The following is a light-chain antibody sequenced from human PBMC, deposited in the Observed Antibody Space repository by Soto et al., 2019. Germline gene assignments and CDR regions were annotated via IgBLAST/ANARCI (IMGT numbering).Light chain of an antibody. CDR2: EVS. Sequence: PVLTQPASVSGSPGQSITISCTGTSSDVGGYNYVSWYQQHPGKAPKLMIYEVSNRPSGVSNRFSGSKSGNTASLTISGLQAEDEADYYCSSYTSSSTPWVFGGGTKVTVL. J-gene: IGLJ3*02. CDR3: SSYTSSSTPWV. V-gene: IGLV2-14*01. CDR1: SSDVGGYNY.